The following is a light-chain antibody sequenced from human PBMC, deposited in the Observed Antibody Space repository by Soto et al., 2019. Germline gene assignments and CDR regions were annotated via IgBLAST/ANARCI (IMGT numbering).Light chain of an antibody. Sequence: QSALTQPHSASGSPGQSVTISCTGTSSDVGAYNYVSWYQQYPGKAPKLMIYEVTTRPSGVPDRFSGSKSGNTASLTVSGLQAEDEADYYCTSYVGNDIWVFGGGTKVTVL. CDR3: TSYVGNDIWV. CDR2: EVT. J-gene: IGLJ3*02. V-gene: IGLV2-8*01. CDR1: SSDVGAYNY.